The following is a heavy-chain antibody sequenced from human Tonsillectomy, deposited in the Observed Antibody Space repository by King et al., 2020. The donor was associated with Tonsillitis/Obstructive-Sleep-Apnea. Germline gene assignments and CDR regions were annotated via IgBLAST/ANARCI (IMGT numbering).Heavy chain of an antibody. V-gene: IGHV1-18*01. D-gene: IGHD6-13*01. Sequence: QLVQSGAEVKKPGASVQVSCKASGYTFSTSAISWVRQAPGQGLEWLGWISGYIGNTKYAQKFQGRVTMTTDTSTSTAYMELRSLRSDDTAVYYCAGGPGGIAETFDYWGQGTLVTVSS. CDR1: GYTFSTSA. CDR3: AGGPGGIAETFDY. CDR2: ISGYIGNT. J-gene: IGHJ4*02.